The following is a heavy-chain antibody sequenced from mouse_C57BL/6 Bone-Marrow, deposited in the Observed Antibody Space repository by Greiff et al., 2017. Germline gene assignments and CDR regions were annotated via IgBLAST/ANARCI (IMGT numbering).Heavy chain of an antibody. D-gene: IGHD1-1*01. V-gene: IGHV2-9-1*01. CDR1: GFSLTSYA. Sequence: QVQLKESGPGLVAPSQSLPISCTVSGFSLTSYAISWVSQPPGKGLEWLGVIWTGGGTNYNSALKSRLSISKENSKSQVFLKMNSLQTDDTARYYCAIRGYYSSSWGFSYWVQGTLVTVSA. CDR2: IWTGGGT. J-gene: IGHJ3*01. CDR3: AIRGYYSSSWGFSY.